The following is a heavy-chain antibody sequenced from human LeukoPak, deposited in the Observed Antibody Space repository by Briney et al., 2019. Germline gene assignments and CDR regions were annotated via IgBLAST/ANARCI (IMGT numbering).Heavy chain of an antibody. Sequence: GGSLRLSCAASGFTFSSYSMNWVRQAPGKGLEWVSYISSSSSTIYYADSVKGRFTISRDNAKNSLYLQMNSLKTEDTAVYYCTRDQRDYYDSSGYYLRFDYWGQGTLVTVSS. D-gene: IGHD3-22*01. CDR2: ISSSSSTI. CDR1: GFTFSSYS. V-gene: IGHV3-48*04. J-gene: IGHJ4*02. CDR3: TRDQRDYYDSSGYYLRFDY.